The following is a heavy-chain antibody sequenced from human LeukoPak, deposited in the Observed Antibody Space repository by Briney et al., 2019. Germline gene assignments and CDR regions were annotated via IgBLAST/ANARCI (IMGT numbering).Heavy chain of an antibody. Sequence: GASVKVSCKASGYTFTNYGISWVRQAPGQGLEWMGWISAYNGNTNYAQKFQGRVTITADKSTSTAYMELSSLRSEDTAVYYCARVNDFWSGYSTYNWFDPWGQGTLVTVSS. CDR3: ARVNDFWSGYSTYNWFDP. D-gene: IGHD3-3*01. CDR1: GYTFTNYG. V-gene: IGHV1-18*01. CDR2: ISAYNGNT. J-gene: IGHJ5*02.